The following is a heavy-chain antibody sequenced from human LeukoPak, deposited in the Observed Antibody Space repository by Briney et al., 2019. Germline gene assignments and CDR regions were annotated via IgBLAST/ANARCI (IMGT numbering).Heavy chain of an antibody. D-gene: IGHD3-10*01. V-gene: IGHV4-34*01. CDR1: GGSFSGYY. CDR3: ARVFPRYGSGSSSDY. CDR2: INHGGST. J-gene: IGHJ4*02. Sequence: SETLSLTCAVYGGSFSGYYWSWIRQPPGKGLEWIGEINHGGSTNYNPSLKSRVTISVDTSKNQFSLKLSSVTAADTAVYYCARVFPRYGSGSSSDYWGQGTLVTVSS.